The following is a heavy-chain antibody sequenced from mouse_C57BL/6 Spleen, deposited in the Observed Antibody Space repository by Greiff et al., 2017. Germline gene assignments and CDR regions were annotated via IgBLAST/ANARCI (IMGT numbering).Heavy chain of an antibody. J-gene: IGHJ1*03. CDR1: GFTFSSYA. CDR3: ARDDGNGYVDV. Sequence: EVKLVESGGGLVKPGGSLKLSCAASGFTFSSYAMSWVRQTPEKRLEWVATISDGGSYTYYPDNVKGRFTISRDNAKNNLYLQMSHLKSEDTAMYDCARDDGNGYVDVWGTGTTVTVSS. D-gene: IGHD2-1*01. CDR2: ISDGGSYT. V-gene: IGHV5-4*01.